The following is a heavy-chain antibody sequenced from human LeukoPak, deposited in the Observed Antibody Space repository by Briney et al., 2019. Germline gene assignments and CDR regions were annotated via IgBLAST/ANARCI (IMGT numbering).Heavy chain of an antibody. CDR1: GGSISRYY. CDR3: ARTDYDSSGYYYVLDY. V-gene: IGHV4-59*08. Sequence: PSETLSLTCTVSGGSISRYYWSWIRQPPGKGPEWIGYIYYSGSTNCIPSLKSRVTISVDTSKNQFSMKLSSVTAADTAVYYCARTDYDSSGYYYVLDYWGQGTLVTVSS. J-gene: IGHJ4*02. CDR2: IYYSGST. D-gene: IGHD3-22*01.